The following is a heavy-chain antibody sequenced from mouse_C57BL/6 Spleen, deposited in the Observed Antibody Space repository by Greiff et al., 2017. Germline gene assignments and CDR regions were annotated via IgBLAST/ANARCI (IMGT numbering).Heavy chain of an antibody. CDR2: INPSSGYT. CDR3: ARYYMMDYYAMDY. J-gene: IGHJ4*01. Sequence: QVQLQQSGAELARPGASVKMSCKASGYTFTSYTMHWVKQRPGQGLEWMGYINPSSGYTKYNQKFKDKATLTADKSSSTAYMQLSSLTSEDSSVYYCARYYMMDYYAMDYWGQGTSVTVSS. V-gene: IGHV1-4*01. CDR1: GYTFTSYT. D-gene: IGHD2-3*01.